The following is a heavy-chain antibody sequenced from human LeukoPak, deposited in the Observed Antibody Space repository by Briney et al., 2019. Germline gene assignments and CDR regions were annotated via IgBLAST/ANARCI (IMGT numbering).Heavy chain of an antibody. Sequence: GGSLRLSCAASEFTFSSYGMHWVRQAPGKGLEWVAFIRYDGSNKYYADSVKGRFTISRDNSKNTLYLQMNSLRAEDTAVYYCAKEQGSGSYYYCDYWGQGTLVTVSS. CDR1: EFTFSSYG. D-gene: IGHD1-26*01. CDR3: AKEQGSGSYYYCDY. J-gene: IGHJ4*02. CDR2: IRYDGSNK. V-gene: IGHV3-30*02.